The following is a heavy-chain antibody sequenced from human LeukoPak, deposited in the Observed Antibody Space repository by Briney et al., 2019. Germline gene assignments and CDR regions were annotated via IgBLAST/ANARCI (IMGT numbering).Heavy chain of an antibody. CDR2: IIPIFGTA. V-gene: IGHV1-69*13. CDR1: GGTFSSYA. Sequence: ASVKVSCKASGGTFSSYAISWVRQAPGQGLEWMGGIIPIFGTANYAQKFQGRVTITADESTSTAYMELSSLRSEDTAVYYCARGLVIRAGFTFGGVIGDYYYYMDVWGKGTTVTVSS. D-gene: IGHD3-16*02. J-gene: IGHJ6*03. CDR3: ARGLVIRAGFTFGGVIGDYYYYMDV.